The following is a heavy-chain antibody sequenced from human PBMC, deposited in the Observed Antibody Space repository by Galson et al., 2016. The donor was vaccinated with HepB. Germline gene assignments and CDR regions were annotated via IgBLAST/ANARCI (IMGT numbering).Heavy chain of an antibody. V-gene: IGHV3-30-3*01. D-gene: IGHD5-18*01. CDR1: GFTFSSYA. CDR3: ARDRGYGYGYLVSYYFDY. J-gene: IGHJ4*02. CDR2: ISYDGSNK. Sequence: SLRLSCAASGFTFSSYAMHWVRQAPGKGLEWVAVISYDGSNKYYADSVKGRFTISRDNSKNTLYLQMNSLRAEDTAVYYCARDRGYGYGYLVSYYFDYWGQGTLVTVSS.